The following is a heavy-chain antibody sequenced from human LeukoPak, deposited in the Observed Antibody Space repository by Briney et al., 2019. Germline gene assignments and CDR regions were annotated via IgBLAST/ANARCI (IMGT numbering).Heavy chain of an antibody. Sequence: ASVTVSCKASGGTFSSYAISWVRQAPGQGLEWMGRIIPILGIANYAQKFQGRVTITADKSTSTAYMELSSLRSEDTAVYYCARDCGGDCYSDYYYYGMDVWGQGTTVTVSS. CDR3: ARDCGGDCYSDYYYYGMDV. V-gene: IGHV1-69*04. D-gene: IGHD2-21*02. CDR2: IIPILGIA. J-gene: IGHJ6*02. CDR1: GGTFSSYA.